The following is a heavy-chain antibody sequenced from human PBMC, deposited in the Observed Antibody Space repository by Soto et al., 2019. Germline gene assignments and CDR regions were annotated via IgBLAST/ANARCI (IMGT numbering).Heavy chain of an antibody. V-gene: IGHV3-30-3*01. CDR1: GFTFSSYA. D-gene: IGHD6-19*01. Sequence: HPGGSLRLSCAASGFTFSSYAMHWVRQAPGKGLEWVAVISYDGSNKYYADSVKGRFTISRDNSKNTLYLQMNSLRAEDTAVYYCARDGHSIAVAGREGGYYFDYWGQGTLVTVSS. CDR3: ARDGHSIAVAGREGGYYFDY. CDR2: ISYDGSNK. J-gene: IGHJ4*02.